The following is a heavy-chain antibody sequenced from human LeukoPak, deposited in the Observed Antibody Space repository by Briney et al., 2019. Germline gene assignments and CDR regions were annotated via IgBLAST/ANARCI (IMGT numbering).Heavy chain of an antibody. Sequence: GGTLRLSCAASGFTFSSYAMTWVRQVPGRGLEWVSVISDSGGNTYYADSVKGRFTISRDNSKNALYLQMNSLRAEDTAVYYCARESACRSSCRYFDFWGQGTLVTVSS. V-gene: IGHV3-23*01. D-gene: IGHD2-15*01. CDR3: ARESACRSSCRYFDF. CDR1: GFTFSSYA. J-gene: IGHJ4*02. CDR2: ISDSGGNT.